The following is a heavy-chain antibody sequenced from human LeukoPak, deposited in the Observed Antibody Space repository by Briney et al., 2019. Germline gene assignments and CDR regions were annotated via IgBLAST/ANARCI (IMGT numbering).Heavy chain of an antibody. CDR2: IKPDGSNQ. J-gene: IGHJ2*01. Sequence: WGSLRLSCAASGFTFSTFWMAWVRQAPGKGLEWVANIKPDGSNQYYEASMKGRFTISRDNAKNSLFLQMNSLTVEDTAVYYCASAVHIGEVSGNYWYFDLWGRGTLVTVPS. V-gene: IGHV3-7*01. CDR1: GFTFSTFW. D-gene: IGHD5/OR15-5a*01. CDR3: ASAVHIGEVSGNYWYFDL.